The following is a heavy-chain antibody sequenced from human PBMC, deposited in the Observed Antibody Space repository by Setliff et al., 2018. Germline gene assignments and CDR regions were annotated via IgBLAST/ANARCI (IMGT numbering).Heavy chain of an antibody. CDR2: ISSSGSTI. CDR3: ARGSGYLTSFYYYYYGMDV. J-gene: IGHJ6*02. V-gene: IGHV3-11*04. CDR1: GFTFSDYY. D-gene: IGHD5-12*01. Sequence: GGSLRLSCAASGFTFSDYYMSWIRQAPGKGLEWVSYISSSGSTICYADSVKGRFTISRDNAKNSLYLQMNSLRAEDTAVYYCARGSGYLTSFYYYYYGMDVWGQGTTVTVSS.